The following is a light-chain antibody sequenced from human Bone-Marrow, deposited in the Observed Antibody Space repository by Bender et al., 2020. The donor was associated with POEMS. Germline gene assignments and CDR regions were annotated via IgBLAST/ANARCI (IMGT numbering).Light chain of an antibody. V-gene: IGLV1-44*01. CDR1: SSNIGAHA. J-gene: IGLJ3*02. Sequence: QSVLTQPPSASGTPGQRVTISCSGGSSNIGAHAVNLYQHLPGTAPKLLIYSSHRRPSEGPDRFSGSRSGTSASLAISGLQSEDEADYYCAVWDDSLNGWVFGGGTKLTVL. CDR2: SSH. CDR3: AVWDDSLNGWV.